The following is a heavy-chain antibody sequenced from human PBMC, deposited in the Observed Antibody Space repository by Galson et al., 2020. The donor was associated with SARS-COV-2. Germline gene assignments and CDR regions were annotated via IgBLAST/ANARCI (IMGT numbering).Heavy chain of an antibody. V-gene: IGHV3-74*01. Sequence: GGSLRLSCAASGFTFSRYWMHWVRQAPGKGLVWVSRINGDSSSTNYADSVKGRFTISRDNAKNTLYLEMNSLRDEDTAVYYCARDFGYSYGSSYLVYGGQGTLVAFSS. CDR3: ARDFGYSYGSSYLVY. J-gene: IGHJ4*02. CDR1: GFTFSRYW. CDR2: INGDSSST. D-gene: IGHD5-18*01.